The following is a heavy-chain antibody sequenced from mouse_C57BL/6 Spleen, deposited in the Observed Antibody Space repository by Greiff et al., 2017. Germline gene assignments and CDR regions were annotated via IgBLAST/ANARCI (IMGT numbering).Heavy chain of an antibody. D-gene: IGHD2-5*01. Sequence: EVKVIESGPGLAKPSQTLSLTCSVTGYSITSDYWNWIRKFPGNKLEYMGYISYSGSTYYNPSPKSRISITRDTSKNQYYLQLNSVTTEDTATYYCARYYSNPPYYAMDYWGQGTSVTVAS. J-gene: IGHJ4*01. CDR1: GYSITSDY. V-gene: IGHV3-8*01. CDR3: ARYYSNPPYYAMDY. CDR2: ISYSGST.